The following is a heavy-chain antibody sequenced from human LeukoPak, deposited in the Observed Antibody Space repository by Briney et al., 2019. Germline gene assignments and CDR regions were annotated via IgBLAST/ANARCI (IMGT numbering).Heavy chain of an antibody. D-gene: IGHD6-19*01. CDR1: GGTFSSYA. J-gene: IGHJ3*02. CDR3: ARDPQYSSGTDAFDI. CDR2: IIPIFGTA. V-gene: IGHV1-69*06. Sequence: ASVKVSCKASGGTFSSYAISWVRQAPGQGLEWMGGIIPIFGTANYAQKFQGRVTITADKSTSTAYMELSSLRSEDTAVYYCARDPQYSSGTDAFDIWGQGIMVTVSS.